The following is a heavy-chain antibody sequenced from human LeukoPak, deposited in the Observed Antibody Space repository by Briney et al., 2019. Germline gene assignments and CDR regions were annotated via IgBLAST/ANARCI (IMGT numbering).Heavy chain of an antibody. CDR3: AKSRVSYYYGMDV. CDR2: ISGSGGST. J-gene: IGHJ6*02. CDR1: GFTFSTYA. Sequence: GGSLRLSCAASGFTFSTYAMSWVRQTPGKGLEWVSAISGSGGSTYYADSVKGRFTISRDNSKSTLYLQTNSLRAEDTAVYYCAKSRVSYYYGMDVWGQGTTVTVSS. V-gene: IGHV3-23*01.